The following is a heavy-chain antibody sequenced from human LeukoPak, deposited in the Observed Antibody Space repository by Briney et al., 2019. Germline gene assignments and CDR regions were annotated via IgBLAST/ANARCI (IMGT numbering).Heavy chain of an antibody. CDR3: ARSDYYPSNGYPAYLDY. V-gene: IGHV3-7*01. CDR1: GFTFSRYS. J-gene: IGHJ4*02. Sequence: GGSLRLSCAASGFTFSRYSMSWVRQAPGKGLEWVANMNQDGSEIYHVASVKGRFTISRDNAKNTLYLQMNSLRAEDTAVYYCARSDYYPSNGYPAYLDYWGQGTLVTVSS. CDR2: MNQDGSEI. D-gene: IGHD3-22*01.